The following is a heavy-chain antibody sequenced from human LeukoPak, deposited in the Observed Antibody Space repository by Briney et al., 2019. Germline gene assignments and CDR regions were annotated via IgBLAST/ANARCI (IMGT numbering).Heavy chain of an antibody. CDR3: ARSSSWKTNDY. CDR1: GGTFSSYA. CDR2: IIPIFGTA. V-gene: IGHV1-69*05. Sequence: ASVKVSCKASGGTFSSYAISWVRQAPGQGLEWMGGIIPIFGTANYAQKFQGRVTITTDESTSTAYMELRSLRSDDTAAYYCARSSSWKTNDYWGQGTLVTVSS. J-gene: IGHJ4*02. D-gene: IGHD6-13*01.